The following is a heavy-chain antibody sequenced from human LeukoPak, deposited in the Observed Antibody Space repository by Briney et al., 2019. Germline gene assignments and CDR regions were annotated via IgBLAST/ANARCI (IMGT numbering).Heavy chain of an antibody. CDR3: ARDMRGDTSGWGTDHDAFDI. D-gene: IGHD6-25*01. CDR2: ISSSGSYI. J-gene: IGHJ3*02. V-gene: IGHV3-21*01. Sequence: GGSLRLSCAASGFTFSSYSMNWVRQTPGEGLEWVSPISSSGSYIYSADSVKGRFTISRDNVKSSMYLQMNSLKAEETAVYYCARDMRGDTSGWGTDHDAFDIWGQGTMVTVSS. CDR1: GFTFSSYS.